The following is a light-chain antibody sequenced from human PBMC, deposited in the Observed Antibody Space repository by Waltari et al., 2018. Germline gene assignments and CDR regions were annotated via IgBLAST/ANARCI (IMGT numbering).Light chain of an antibody. V-gene: IGKV3-11*01. CDR2: DAS. Sequence: EIVFTQSPATLSLSPGERATPPCRASQSVSSYLAWYQQKPGQAPRLLIYDASNRATGIPARFSGSGSGTDFTLTISSLEPEDFAVYYCQQRSNWPLTFGGGTKVEIK. CDR1: QSVSSY. J-gene: IGKJ4*01. CDR3: QQRSNWPLT.